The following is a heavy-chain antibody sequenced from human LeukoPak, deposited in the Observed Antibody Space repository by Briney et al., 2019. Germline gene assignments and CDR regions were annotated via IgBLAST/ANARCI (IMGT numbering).Heavy chain of an antibody. D-gene: IGHD3-22*01. J-gene: IGHJ4*02. CDR3: ARDVVYDSSDPPTD. CDR1: GGTFSSYA. Sequence: GASVKVSCKASGGTFSSYAISWVRQALGQGVVWMGRIIPILGIANYAQKFQGGVTITADNSTSTAYLELSSLGSEDPAVYYWARDVVYDSSDPPTDWGQGTLVTVS. V-gene: IGHV1-69*04. CDR2: IIPILGIA.